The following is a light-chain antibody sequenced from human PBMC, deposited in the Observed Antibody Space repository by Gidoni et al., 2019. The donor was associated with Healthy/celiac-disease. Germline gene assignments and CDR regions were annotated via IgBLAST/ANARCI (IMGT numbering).Light chain of an antibody. CDR3: QQYNSYPWT. CDR2: DAS. V-gene: IGKV1-5*01. CDR1: QSISSW. J-gene: IGKJ1*01. Sequence: DIQMTQSPSTLSASVEDRVTITCRASQSISSWLVWYQQKPGKAPMLLIYDASSLESGVPSRFSGSGSGTVFPLTISSLQPDDFATYYCQQYNSYPWTFGQGTKVEIK.